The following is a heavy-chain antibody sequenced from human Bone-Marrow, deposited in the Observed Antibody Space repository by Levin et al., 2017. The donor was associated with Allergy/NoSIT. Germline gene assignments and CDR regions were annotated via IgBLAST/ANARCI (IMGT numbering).Heavy chain of an antibody. V-gene: IGHV2-70*04. J-gene: IGHJ5*02. D-gene: IGHD3-10*01. CDR1: GFSLTTNGMR. CDR3: ARTSYYYGPSGSHRGSFFDP. Sequence: SGPTLVKPTQTLTLTCTFSGFSLTTNGMRVSWIRQPPGQALEWLARIDWDDDKFYNTSLKSRLTISKDTSKNQVVLRMTNMDPVDTATYYCARTSYYYGPSGSHRGSFFDPWGQGLLVTVSS. CDR2: IDWDDDK.